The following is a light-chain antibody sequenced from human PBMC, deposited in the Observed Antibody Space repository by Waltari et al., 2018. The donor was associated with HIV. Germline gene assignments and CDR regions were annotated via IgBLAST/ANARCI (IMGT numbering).Light chain of an antibody. V-gene: IGLV2-23*02. CDR1: SSDIGTYTF. CDR3: CSYASSTTFEV. J-gene: IGLJ1*01. Sequence: QSALTQPASVSGSPGQSITISCTGTSSDIGTYTFVSWFQHHPGKAPKLMIYEDTKRPPGVSNRFSGSKSGNTASLTISGLQGEDEADYYCCSYASSTTFEVFGTGTKVTVL. CDR2: EDT.